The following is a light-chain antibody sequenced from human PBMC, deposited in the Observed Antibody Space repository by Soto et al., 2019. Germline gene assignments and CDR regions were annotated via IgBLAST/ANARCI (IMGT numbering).Light chain of an antibody. J-gene: IGLJ2*01. CDR3: QSYDASLSGDVV. CDR2: GNS. Sequence: QSVLTQSPSVSGAPGQRVTISCTGSRSNIGAGYDVHWYQQIPGAAPKLLIYGNSNRPSGVPDRFSGSKSGTSASLAITGLQAEDEADYYCQSYDASLSGDVVFGGGTQLTVL. CDR1: RSNIGAGYD. V-gene: IGLV1-40*01.